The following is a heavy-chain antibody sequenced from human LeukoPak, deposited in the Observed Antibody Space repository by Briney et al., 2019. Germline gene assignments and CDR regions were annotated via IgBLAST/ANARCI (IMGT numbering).Heavy chain of an antibody. CDR1: GYTFTSYG. CDR2: ISAYNGNT. CDR3: AGLYCSSTSCTYNWFDP. D-gene: IGHD2-2*01. V-gene: IGHV1-18*01. J-gene: IGHJ5*02. Sequence: GASVKVSCKASGYTFTSYGISWVRQAPGQGLEWMGWISAYNGNTNYAQKLRGRVTMTTDTSTSTAYMELRSLRSDDTAVYYCAGLYCSSTSCTYNWFDPWGQGTLVTVSS.